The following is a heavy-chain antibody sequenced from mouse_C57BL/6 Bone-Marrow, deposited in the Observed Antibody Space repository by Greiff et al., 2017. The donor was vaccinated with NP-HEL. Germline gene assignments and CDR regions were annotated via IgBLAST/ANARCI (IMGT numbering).Heavy chain of an antibody. V-gene: IGHV1-80*01. CDR2: IYPGDGDT. CDR3: ARHYYSNTGFAY. D-gene: IGHD2-5*01. Sequence: QVQLKESGAELVKPGASVKISCKASGYAFSSYWMNWVKQRPGKGLEWIGQIYPGDGDTNYNGKFKGKATLTADKSSSTAYLQLRSLTAEDSAVYFCARHYYSNTGFAYWGQGTLVTVSA. CDR1: GYAFSSYW. J-gene: IGHJ3*01.